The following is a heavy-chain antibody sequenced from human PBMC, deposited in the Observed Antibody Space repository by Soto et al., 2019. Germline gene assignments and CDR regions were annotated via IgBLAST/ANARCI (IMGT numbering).Heavy chain of an antibody. D-gene: IGHD3-3*01. V-gene: IGHV4-59*08. CDR1: GGSISSYY. J-gene: IGHJ5*02. CDR3: ARQNYDFWSGSWFDP. CDR2: IYYSGST. Sequence: SETLSLTCTVSGGSISSYYWSWIRQPPGKGLEWIGYIYYSGSTNYNPSLKSRVTISVDTSKNQFSLKLSSVTAADTAVYYCARQNYDFWSGSWFDPWGQGTLVTVSS.